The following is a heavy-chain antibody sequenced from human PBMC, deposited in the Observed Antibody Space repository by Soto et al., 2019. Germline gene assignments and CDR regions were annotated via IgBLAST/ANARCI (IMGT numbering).Heavy chain of an antibody. CDR2: ISSSSSTI. CDR3: ARDGGRGSNYVFYYGMDV. J-gene: IGHJ6*02. D-gene: IGHD4-4*01. V-gene: IGHV3-48*02. CDR1: GFTFSSYS. Sequence: AGSLRLSCAASGFTFSSYSMNWVRQAPGKGLEWVSYISSSSSTIYYADSVKGRFTISRDNAKNSLYLQMNSLRDEDTAVYYCARDGGRGSNYVFYYGMDVWGQGTTVTVSS.